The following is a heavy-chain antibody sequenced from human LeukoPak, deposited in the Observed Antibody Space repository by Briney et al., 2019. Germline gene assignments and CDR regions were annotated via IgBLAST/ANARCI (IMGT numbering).Heavy chain of an antibody. V-gene: IGHV1-2*02. CDR3: ARVGSYSYGYHYYYCYMDV. Sequence: ASVRLSCKASGYTFTGYYMHWVRQAPGQGLEWMGWINPEIGGTNYAQKCQGRVTMTRDTSISTAYMELSRLRSDDTAVYYCARVGSYSYGYHYYYCYMDVWGKRTTLTVSS. J-gene: IGHJ6*03. D-gene: IGHD5-18*01. CDR2: INPEIGGT. CDR1: GYTFTGYY.